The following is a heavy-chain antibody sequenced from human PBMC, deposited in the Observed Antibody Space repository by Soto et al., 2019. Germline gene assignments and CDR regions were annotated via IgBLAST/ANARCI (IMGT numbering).Heavy chain of an antibody. D-gene: IGHD4-17*01. CDR3: ARDPDPHDYGLIGMDV. V-gene: IGHV1-18*01. J-gene: IGHJ6*02. Sequence: ASVKVSCKASGYTFTSDGISWVRQAPGQGLEWMGWISAYNGNTNYAQKLQGRVTMTTDTSTSTAYMELRSLRSDDTAVYYCARDPDPHDYGLIGMDVWGQGTTVTVSS. CDR2: ISAYNGNT. CDR1: GYTFTSDG.